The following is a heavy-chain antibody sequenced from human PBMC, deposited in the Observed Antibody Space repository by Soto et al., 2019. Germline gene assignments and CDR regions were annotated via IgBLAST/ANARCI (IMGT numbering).Heavy chain of an antibody. CDR3: ARPSGSYLYYFDY. V-gene: IGHV4-39*01. CDR1: GGSISSNYYY. J-gene: IGHJ4*02. D-gene: IGHD1-26*01. CDR2: IYYSGST. Sequence: PSETLSLTCTVSGGSISSNYYYWGWIRQPPGKGLEWIGSIYYSGSTYYNPSLKSRFTISVDTSKNQFSLKLSSVTAADTAVYYCARPSGSYLYYFDYWGQGTLVTVS.